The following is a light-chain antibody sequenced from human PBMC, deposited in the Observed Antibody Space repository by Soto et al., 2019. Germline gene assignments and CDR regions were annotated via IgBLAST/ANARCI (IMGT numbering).Light chain of an antibody. V-gene: IGLV2-8*01. CDR1: SSDVGGYNH. CDR2: DVS. Sequence: QSALTQPPSASGSPGQSVTISCTGTSSDVGGYNHVSWYQQNPGKAPKLMIYDVSKRPSGVPDRFSGSKSGNTASLTTSGLQAEDEADYYCASYAGSNNSVFGTGTKVTVL. CDR3: ASYAGSNNSV. J-gene: IGLJ1*01.